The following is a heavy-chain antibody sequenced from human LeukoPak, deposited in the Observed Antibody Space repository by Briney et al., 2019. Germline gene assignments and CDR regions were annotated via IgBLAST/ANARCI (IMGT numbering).Heavy chain of an antibody. V-gene: IGHV4-4*02. D-gene: IGHD6-13*01. CDR2: IYHSGST. CDR1: GGSISSSNW. J-gene: IGHJ4*02. CDR3: ARVGGWSSQGYYFDY. Sequence: SETLSLTCAVSGGSISSSNWWSWVRQPPGKGLEWIGEIYHSGSTNYNPSLKSRVTISVDKSKNQFSLNLSSVTAADTAVYYCARVGGWSSQGYYFDYWGQGIRVTVSS.